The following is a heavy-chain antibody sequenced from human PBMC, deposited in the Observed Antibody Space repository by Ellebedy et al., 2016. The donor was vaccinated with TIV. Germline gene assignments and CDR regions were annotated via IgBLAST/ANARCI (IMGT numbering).Heavy chain of an antibody. J-gene: IGHJ4*02. D-gene: IGHD5/OR15-5a*01. CDR3: ARGGPAASTSFDY. CDR1: GYSFLSYD. Sequence: AASVKVSCKTSGYSFLSYDIFWVRQAPGHGLEWVGRMNPNSGKTDYAQKFQTRITLTRDTSVSTAYLELSSLMSEDTAMYYCARGGPAASTSFDYWGQGALVTVSS. V-gene: IGHV1-8*01. CDR2: MNPNSGKT.